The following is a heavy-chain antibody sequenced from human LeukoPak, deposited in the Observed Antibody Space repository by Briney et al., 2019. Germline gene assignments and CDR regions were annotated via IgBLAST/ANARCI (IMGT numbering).Heavy chain of an antibody. Sequence: PSETLSLTCTVSGGSISSSSYFWGWIRQPPGKGLEWIGSVYHSGSTYYNPSLKSRVTISVDTSKNQFSLRLSSVTAADTAVYYCARQVVRGVIITRFDLWGRGTLVTVSS. CDR2: VYHSGST. J-gene: IGHJ2*01. D-gene: IGHD3-10*02. CDR1: GGSISSSSYF. V-gene: IGHV4-39*01. CDR3: ARQVVRGVIITRFDL.